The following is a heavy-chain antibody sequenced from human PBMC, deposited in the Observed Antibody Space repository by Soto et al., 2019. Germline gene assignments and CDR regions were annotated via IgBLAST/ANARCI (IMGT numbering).Heavy chain of an antibody. CDR3: ARDHIRYQYSYGPGNY. CDR1: GFTFSTYA. D-gene: IGHD5-18*01. V-gene: IGHV3-23*01. CDR2: ISGGGGST. Sequence: EVQLLESGGGLVQPGGSLRLSCAASGFTFSTYAMNWVRQAPGKGLEWVSAISGGGGSTYYADSVKGRVTISRDNSKNTLYLQMNSLRAEDTAVYYCARDHIRYQYSYGPGNYWGQGTLVTVSS. J-gene: IGHJ4*02.